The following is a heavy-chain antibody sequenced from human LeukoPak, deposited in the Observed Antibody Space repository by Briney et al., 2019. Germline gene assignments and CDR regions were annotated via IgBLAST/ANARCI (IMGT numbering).Heavy chain of an antibody. V-gene: IGHV7-4-1*02. CDR3: GRDPKLGIRGYTYGYIDH. CDR2: INTNTGNP. J-gene: IGHJ4*02. D-gene: IGHD5-18*01. CDR1: GYTFTNNA. Sequence: ASVKVSCKTSGYTFTNNAINWVRQAPGQGLEWMGWINTNTGNPSYAQGFFTGRYVFSLDTSASTAYLQINGLKADDTAVYYCGRDPKLGIRGYTYGYIDHWCQGTLLTVAS.